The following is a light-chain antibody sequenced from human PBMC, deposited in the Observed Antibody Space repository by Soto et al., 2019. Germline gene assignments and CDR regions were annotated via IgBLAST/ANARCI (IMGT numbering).Light chain of an antibody. CDR3: QQYMSSVT. Sequence: EIVMTQSPATLSVSPGERATLSCRASQSVSNNLAWYQKKPGQAPRLLIYGASTRATGIPARFSGSGSGTEFTLTISSLQSEDFAFYYCQQYMSSVTFGQGTKVEIK. J-gene: IGKJ1*01. V-gene: IGKV3-15*01. CDR1: QSVSNN. CDR2: GAS.